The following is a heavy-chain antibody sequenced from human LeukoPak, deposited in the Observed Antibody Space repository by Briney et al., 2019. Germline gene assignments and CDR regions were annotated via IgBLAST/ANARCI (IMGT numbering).Heavy chain of an antibody. CDR2: IHSSGGS. J-gene: IGHJ4*02. V-gene: IGHV4-4*09. CDR3: ARLGSYHDF. Sequence: PSETPSLTCTVSGASISNYYWSWIRQTPEKGLEWMGYIHSSGGSSYYPSLKSRLTLSIDTSRNQLSLKLPSVTAADTAVYFCARLGSYHDFWGQGALVTVSS. CDR1: GASISNYY. D-gene: IGHD1-26*01.